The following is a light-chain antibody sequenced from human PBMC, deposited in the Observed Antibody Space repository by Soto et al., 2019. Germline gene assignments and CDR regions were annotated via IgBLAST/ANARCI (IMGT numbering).Light chain of an antibody. CDR2: EAS. Sequence: EIVLTQSPATPSLSPGERATLSCRASQSVGNNLAWYQQKPGQAPGLLIYEASTRATGIPARFSGSGSGTDFTLTISSLEPEDVATYYCQQYNSAPQTFGQGTKVDIK. CDR1: QSVGNN. J-gene: IGKJ1*01. V-gene: IGKV3-11*01. CDR3: QQYNSAPQT.